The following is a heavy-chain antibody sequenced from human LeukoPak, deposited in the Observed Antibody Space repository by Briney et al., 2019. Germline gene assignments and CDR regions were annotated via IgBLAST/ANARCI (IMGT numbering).Heavy chain of an antibody. CDR1: GYTFTSYY. CDR2: FNPSGGGT. CDR3: ARERAVARNWFDP. D-gene: IGHD6-19*01. Sequence: ASVKVSCKASGYTFTSYYMHWVRQAPGQGLEWMGIFNPSGGGTSYAQKFQRRVTMTRDTSTSTVYMELSSLRSEDTAVYYCARERAVARNWFDPWGQGTLVTVSS. V-gene: IGHV1-46*01. J-gene: IGHJ5*02.